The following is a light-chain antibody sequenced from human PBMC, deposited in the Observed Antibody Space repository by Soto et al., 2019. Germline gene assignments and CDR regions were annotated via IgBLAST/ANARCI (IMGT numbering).Light chain of an antibody. CDR1: SSDVGGYNH. CDR3: SSYSTSTTPSYV. Sequence: QSVLTQPASVSWSPGRSITISCTGTSSDVGGYNHVSWYQQPPGKAPKLMIYDVTNRPSGVSDRFSGSKSGNTASLTISGLRPEDEADYYCSSYSTSTTPSYVFGNGTKVTVL. CDR2: DVT. J-gene: IGLJ1*01. V-gene: IGLV2-14*01.